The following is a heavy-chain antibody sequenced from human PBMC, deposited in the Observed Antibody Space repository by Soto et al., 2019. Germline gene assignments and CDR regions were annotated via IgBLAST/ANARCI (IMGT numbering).Heavy chain of an antibody. J-gene: IGHJ4*02. CDR3: VRGGGGGQFGY. Sequence: QIQLVESGGGLVKPGGSLRLSCAASGFSLSDFYMSWIRQAPGKGLEWVSYISINSNYIEYADSVKGRYTFSRDNAKNSLYLQMTSLRGEDTAFYYWVRGGGGGQFGYWGQGTLVSVSS. CDR1: GFSLSDFY. D-gene: IGHD2-21*01. V-gene: IGHV3-11*06. CDR2: ISINSNYI.